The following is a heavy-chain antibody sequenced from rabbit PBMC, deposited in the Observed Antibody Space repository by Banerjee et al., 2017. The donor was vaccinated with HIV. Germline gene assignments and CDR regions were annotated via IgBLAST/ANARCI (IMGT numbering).Heavy chain of an antibody. CDR2: IGAGSSDIT. CDR3: ARDNYDDYGDPNFNL. V-gene: IGHV1S45*01. CDR1: GIDFSSYG. J-gene: IGHJ4*01. D-gene: IGHD2-1*01. Sequence: QEQLVESGGGLVTLGGSLKLSCKASGIDFSSYGISWVRQAPGKGLEWIGCIGAGSSDITYYASWAKGRFTISKTSSTTVTLQMTSLTAADTATYFCARDNYDDYGDPNFNLWGQGTLVTVS.